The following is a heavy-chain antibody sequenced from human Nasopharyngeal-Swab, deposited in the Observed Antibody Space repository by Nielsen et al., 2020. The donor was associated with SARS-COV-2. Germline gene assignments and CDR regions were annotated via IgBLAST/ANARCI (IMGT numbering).Heavy chain of an antibody. J-gene: IGHJ4*02. V-gene: IGHV3-23*01. D-gene: IGHD2-2*01. CDR2: ISGSGGST. CDR3: AKDEYIVVVPAALRLDY. Sequence: VRQAPGKGLEWVSAISGSGGSTYYADSVKGRFTISRDNSKNTLYLQMNSLRAEDTAVYYRAKDEYIVVVPAALRLDYWGQGTLVTVSS.